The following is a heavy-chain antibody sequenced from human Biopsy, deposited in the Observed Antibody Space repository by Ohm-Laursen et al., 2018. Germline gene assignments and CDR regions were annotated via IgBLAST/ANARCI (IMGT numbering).Heavy chain of an antibody. D-gene: IGHD5-12*01. J-gene: IGHJ6*02. CDR2: IYYDGIT. CDR1: GYSVTNDYY. Sequence: GTLSLTWSVSGYSVTNDYYWGWIRQPPGKGLEWIGNIYYDGITYYNPSLKSRVAMSGDTSKNQSSLRLTSLTAADTAVYYCARVAGGYAYYYGMDVWGQGTTVIVSS. CDR3: ARVAGGYAYYYGMDV. V-gene: IGHV4-38-2*02.